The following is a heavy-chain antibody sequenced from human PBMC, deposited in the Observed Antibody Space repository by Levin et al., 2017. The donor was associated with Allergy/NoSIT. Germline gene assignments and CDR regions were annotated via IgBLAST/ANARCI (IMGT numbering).Heavy chain of an antibody. CDR3: ASGVYGDYPYSYYGLDV. D-gene: IGHD4-17*01. J-gene: IGHJ6*02. V-gene: IGHV4-30-2*01. Sequence: SETLSLTCAVSGGPISSGGYSWNWIRQPPGKALEWIGYIFHSGATHYNPSVKSRVIISVDRSKNQVSLSLSSVTAADTAVYYCASGVYGDYPYSYYGLDVWGQGTTVTVSS. CDR1: GGPISSGGYS. CDR2: IFHSGAT.